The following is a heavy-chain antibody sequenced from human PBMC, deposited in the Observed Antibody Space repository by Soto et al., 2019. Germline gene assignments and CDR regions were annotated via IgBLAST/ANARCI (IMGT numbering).Heavy chain of an antibody. D-gene: IGHD4-4*01. V-gene: IGHV5-51*01. CDR3: ARHRRGATVTYSQLCDY. CDR2: IYPGDSDT. J-gene: IGHJ4*02. Sequence: PGESLKISCKGSGYSFTSYWIGWVRQMPGKGLEWMGIIYPGDSDTRYSPSFQGQVTISADKSISTAYLQWSSLKASDTAMYYCARHRRGATVTYSQLCDYWGQGTLVTVSS. CDR1: GYSFTSYW.